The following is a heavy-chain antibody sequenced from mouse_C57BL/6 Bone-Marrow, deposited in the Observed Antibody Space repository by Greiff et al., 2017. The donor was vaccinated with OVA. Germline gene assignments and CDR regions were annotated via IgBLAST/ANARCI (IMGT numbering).Heavy chain of an antibody. Sequence: VQLQQSGPELVKPGASVKMSCKASGYTFTDYYMNWVKQSHGKSLEWIGVINPYNGGTSYNQKFKGKATLTVDKSSSTAYMELNSLTSEDSAVYYCALFTTVVAGFDYWGQGTTLTVSS. J-gene: IGHJ2*01. CDR2: INPYNGGT. V-gene: IGHV1-19*01. CDR3: ALFTTVVAGFDY. CDR1: GYTFTDYY. D-gene: IGHD1-1*01.